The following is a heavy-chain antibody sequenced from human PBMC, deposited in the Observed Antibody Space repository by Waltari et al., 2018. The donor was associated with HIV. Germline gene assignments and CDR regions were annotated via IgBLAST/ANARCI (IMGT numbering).Heavy chain of an antibody. V-gene: IGHV3-74*01. Sequence: DVRLEESGGNLVQPGGSLRLSCAASGFNFRSYWMHWIRHAPGKGLVWCSHINIDGTETSYLDSVKGRFTISRDNTKNTVYLQMNGLRVDDTAIYYCTRDLSTYGHEFDYWGQGTRVTVAS. CDR2: INIDGTET. CDR3: TRDLSTYGHEFDY. CDR1: GFNFRSYW. D-gene: IGHD2-2*01. J-gene: IGHJ4*02.